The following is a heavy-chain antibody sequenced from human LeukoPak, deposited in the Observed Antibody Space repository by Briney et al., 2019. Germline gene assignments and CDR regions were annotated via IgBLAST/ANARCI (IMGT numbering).Heavy chain of an antibody. D-gene: IGHD3-22*01. CDR1: GFTFSSYA. CDR2: ISGSGGST. J-gene: IGHJ1*01. Sequence: GRSLRLSCAASGFTFSSYAMNWVRQAPGKGLEWVSAISGSGGSTYYADSVQGRFTISRDNFKNTLYLQMNSLRAEDTAVYYCAKPHYYDSSGYESQHWGQGTLVTVSS. V-gene: IGHV3-23*01. CDR3: AKPHYYDSSGYESQH.